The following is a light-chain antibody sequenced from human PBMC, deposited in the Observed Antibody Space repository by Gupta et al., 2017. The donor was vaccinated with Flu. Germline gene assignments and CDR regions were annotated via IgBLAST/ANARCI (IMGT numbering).Light chain of an antibody. CDR2: AAS. Sequence: DIQMTQSPSSLSASVGDRVAITCRASQSISTYLNWYQQKPGKAPKLLIYAASSLQSGVPSRFSGSGSGTDFTLTISSLQGEDYATYHCQQSYSTLWTFGQGTKVEIK. V-gene: IGKV1-39*01. CDR1: QSISTY. CDR3: QQSYSTLWT. J-gene: IGKJ1*01.